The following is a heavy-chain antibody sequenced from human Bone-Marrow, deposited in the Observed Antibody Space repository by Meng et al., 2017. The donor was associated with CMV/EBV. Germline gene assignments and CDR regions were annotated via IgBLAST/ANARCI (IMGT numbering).Heavy chain of an antibody. CDR2: LSATGGNT. J-gene: IGHJ4*01. D-gene: IGHD3-22*01. Sequence: EVQRLESGGGLEQPGGSLRLSCAASGFIFSNYAMSWVRQAPGKGLEWVSALSATGGNTYYADSVKGRFTVSRDNSKNIMYLQMNNLRGEDTARYYCAKDPGSGYWVYWGQGTLVTVSS. V-gene: IGHV3-23*01. CDR3: AKDPGSGYWVY. CDR1: GFIFSNYA.